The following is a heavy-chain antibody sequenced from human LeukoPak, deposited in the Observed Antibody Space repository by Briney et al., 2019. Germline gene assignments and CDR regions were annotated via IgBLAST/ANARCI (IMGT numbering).Heavy chain of an antibody. D-gene: IGHD3-9*01. CDR2: ISAYNGNT. CDR3: ARIVLRYFDWLLTPDY. CDR1: GYTFTSYG. J-gene: IGHJ4*02. Sequence: GASVKVSCKASGYTFTSYGISWVRQAPGQGLEWMGWISAYNGNTNYAQKLQGRVTMTTDTSTSRAYMELRSLRSDDTAVYYCARIVLRYFDWLLTPDYWGQGTLVTVSS. V-gene: IGHV1-18*04.